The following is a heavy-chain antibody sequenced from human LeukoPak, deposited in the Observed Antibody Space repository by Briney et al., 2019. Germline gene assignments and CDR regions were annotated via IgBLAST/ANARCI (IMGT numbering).Heavy chain of an antibody. Sequence: GGSLRLSCAASGFTFSSYGMHWVRQAPGKGLEWVAVISYDGSNKYYADSVKGRFTISRDNSKNTLYLQMNSLRGEDTAVYYCAKDLGVQWRLPYYFDYCGQGTLVTVSS. CDR2: ISYDGSNK. CDR3: AKDLGVQWRLPYYFDY. J-gene: IGHJ4*02. V-gene: IGHV3-30*18. D-gene: IGHD3-3*01. CDR1: GFTFSSYG.